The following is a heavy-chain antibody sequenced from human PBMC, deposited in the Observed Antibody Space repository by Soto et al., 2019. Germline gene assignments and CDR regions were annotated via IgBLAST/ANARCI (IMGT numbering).Heavy chain of an antibody. CDR1: GFTFSIYT. J-gene: IGHJ5*02. D-gene: IGHD3-3*01. CDR2: ITAASDTI. CDR3: ARHYTTSRVGAWFDP. Sequence: EVQLVESGGGLAQPGGSLRLSCEAAGFTFSIYTMNWVRQAPGKGLEWVSYITAASDTIYYADSVKGRFTISRDNAKNSLYLHMNSLSDEDTAVYYCARHYTTSRVGAWFDPWGQGTLVTVSS. V-gene: IGHV3-48*02.